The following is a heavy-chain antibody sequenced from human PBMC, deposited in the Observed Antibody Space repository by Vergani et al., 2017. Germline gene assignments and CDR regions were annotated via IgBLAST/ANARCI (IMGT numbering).Heavy chain of an antibody. J-gene: IGHJ4*02. D-gene: IGHD6-6*01. V-gene: IGHV4-38-2*02. CDR1: GFSIDNGYY. CDR3: AREYSSSVGFLAY. Sequence: QVQLQESGPGLVKPSETLSLTCAVSGFSIDNGYYWDWIRQPPGKGLEWIGSIYRTGRTNYNPSLKSRVTMSVDTSKNQFSLKLSSVTAADTAVYYCAREYSSSVGFLAYWGQGTLVTVSS. CDR2: IYRTGRT.